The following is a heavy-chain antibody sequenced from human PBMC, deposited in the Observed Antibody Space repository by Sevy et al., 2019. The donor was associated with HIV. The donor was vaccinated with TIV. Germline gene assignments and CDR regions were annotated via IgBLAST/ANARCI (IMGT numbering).Heavy chain of an antibody. CDR1: GFTFSSYA. J-gene: IGHJ5*02. V-gene: IGHV3-23*01. CDR2: FSGSGGST. D-gene: IGHD3-3*01. CDR3: AKVENYDFWSGYPT. Sequence: GSLRLSCAASGFTFSSYAMSWVRQAPGKGLEWVSAFSGSGGSTYYADSVKGRFTISRDNSKNTLYLQMNSLRAEEKAVYYCAKVENYDFWSGYPTWGQGTLVPVS.